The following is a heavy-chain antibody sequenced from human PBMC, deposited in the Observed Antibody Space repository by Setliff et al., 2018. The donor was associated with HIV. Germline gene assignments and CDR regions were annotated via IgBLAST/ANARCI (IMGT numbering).Heavy chain of an antibody. D-gene: IGHD1-26*01. V-gene: IGHV3-7*01. Sequence: GGSLRLSCAASGFTFSSYWMHWVRQVPGKGLESVANVKQDGTETLYVDSVKGRFTISRDNANNLVYLQMNSLRVEDTAVYFCARWGSGSYERVFDYWGQGMLVTVSS. J-gene: IGHJ4*02. CDR3: ARWGSGSYERVFDY. CDR2: VKQDGTET. CDR1: GFTFSSYW.